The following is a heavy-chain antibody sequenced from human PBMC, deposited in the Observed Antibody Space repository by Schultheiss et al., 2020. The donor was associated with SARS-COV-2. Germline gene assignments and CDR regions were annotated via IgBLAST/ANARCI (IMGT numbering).Heavy chain of an antibody. Sequence: SETLSLTCTVSGGSISSGDYYWSWIRQPPGKGLEWIGYIYYSGSTYYNPSLKSRVTISLDTSKNQFSLKLSSVTAADTAVYYCALDYGDYEGYFDYWGQGTLVTVSS. D-gene: IGHD4-17*01. CDR3: ALDYGDYEGYFDY. V-gene: IGHV4-30-4*02. J-gene: IGHJ4*02. CDR2: IYYSGST. CDR1: GGSISSGDYY.